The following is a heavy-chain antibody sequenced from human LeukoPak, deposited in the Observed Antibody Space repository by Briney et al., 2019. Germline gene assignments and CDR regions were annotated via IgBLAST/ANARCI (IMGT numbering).Heavy chain of an antibody. V-gene: IGHV1-69*13. CDR3: ARDHEGYSYHGSSETSDY. CDR2: IIPIFGTA. J-gene: IGHJ4*02. CDR1: GGTFSSYA. D-gene: IGHD3-22*01. Sequence: SVRVSCKASGGTFSSYAISWVRQAPGQGLEWMGGIIPIFGTANYAQKFQGRVTITADESTSTAYMELSSLRSEDTAVYYCARDHEGYSYHGSSETSDYWGQGTLVTVSS.